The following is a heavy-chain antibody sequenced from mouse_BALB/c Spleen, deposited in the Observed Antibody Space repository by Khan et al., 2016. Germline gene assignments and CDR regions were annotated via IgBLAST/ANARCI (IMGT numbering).Heavy chain of an antibody. CDR2: IYWDDDK. CDR1: GFSLSTSGMG. CDR3: ARRDYYGSRTMDY. J-gene: IGHJ4*01. D-gene: IGHD1-1*01. Sequence: QVTLKESGPGILQPSQTLSLTCSFSGFSLSTSGMGVSWIRQPSGKGLEWLANIYWDDDKRYNPSLKSRLTISKDTSRNQVFLKITSMDTADTATYYCARRDYYGSRTMDYWGQGTSVTVSS. V-gene: IGHV8-12*01.